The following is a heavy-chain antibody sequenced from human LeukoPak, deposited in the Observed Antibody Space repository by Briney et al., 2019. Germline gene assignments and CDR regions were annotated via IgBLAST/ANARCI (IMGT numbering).Heavy chain of an antibody. Sequence: EGSLRLSCAASGFTFSSYSMNWVRQAPGKGLEWVSYISSSSSTIYYADSVKGRFTISRDNAKNSLYLQMNSLRAEDTAVYYCARDERVRGFDYWGQGTLVTVSS. CDR2: ISSSSSTI. CDR1: GFTFSSYS. V-gene: IGHV3-48*04. D-gene: IGHD3-10*01. J-gene: IGHJ4*02. CDR3: ARDERVRGFDY.